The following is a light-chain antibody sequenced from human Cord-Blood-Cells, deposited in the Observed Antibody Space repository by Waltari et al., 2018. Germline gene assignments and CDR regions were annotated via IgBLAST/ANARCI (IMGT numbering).Light chain of an antibody. J-gene: IGKJ1*01. V-gene: IGKV4-1*01. CDR2: WAS. CDR1: QSVLYSSNNKNY. Sequence: IVMTPSPASLAVSMGERATIYCKSRQSVLYSSNNKNYLAWYPQKPGQPPKLLIYWASTRESGVPDRFSGSGSGTDFTLTISSLQAEDVAVYYCQQYYSTPWTFGQGTKVEIK. CDR3: QQYYSTPWT.